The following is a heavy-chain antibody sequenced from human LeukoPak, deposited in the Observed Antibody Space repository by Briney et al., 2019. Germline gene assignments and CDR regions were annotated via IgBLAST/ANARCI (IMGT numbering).Heavy chain of an antibody. Sequence: SVKVSCKSSGGSFSNYAITWVRQAPGQGLEWMGGVIPIFGTAHYAQRFQGRVTITADKSTSTAYMELSRLKSEDTAVYYCARRAGAYSHPYDYWGQGTLVTVSS. CDR1: GGSFSNYA. V-gene: IGHV1-69*06. CDR2: VIPIFGTA. CDR3: ARRAGAYSHPYDY. D-gene: IGHD4/OR15-4a*01. J-gene: IGHJ4*02.